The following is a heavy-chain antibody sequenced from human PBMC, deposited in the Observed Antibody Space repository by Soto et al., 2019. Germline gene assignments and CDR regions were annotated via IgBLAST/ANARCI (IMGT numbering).Heavy chain of an antibody. CDR2: FLPHFNIT. D-gene: IGHD1-26*01. J-gene: IGHJ3*01. V-gene: IGHV1-69*01. CDR1: GGTLKNQA. Sequence: QVQLVQSGAEVKKPGSSVMVSCKTSGGTLKNQAITWVRQAPGQGLEWMGGFLPHFNITNYAEKFQGRLTITADEATRTSSMELVSLPPADTAVYFCASPTPPSIVFAFEVWGPGTMVTVSS. CDR3: ASPTPPSIVFAFEV.